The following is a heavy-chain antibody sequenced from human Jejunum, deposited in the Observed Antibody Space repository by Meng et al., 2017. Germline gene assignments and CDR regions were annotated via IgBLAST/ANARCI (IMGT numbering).Heavy chain of an antibody. CDR3: ARGPVENFRDLGSGRFDC. CDR1: GFSFHSHW. Sequence: GESLKISCAVSGFSFHSHWMSWVRQAPGKGLEWVANINQDGIAKNYVDSVKGRFTISRDNAKNSLYLQMNCLRAADTAVYYCARGPVENFRDLGSGRFDCWGQGMLVTVSS. D-gene: IGHD3-10*01. J-gene: IGHJ4*02. CDR2: INQDGIAK. V-gene: IGHV3-7*01.